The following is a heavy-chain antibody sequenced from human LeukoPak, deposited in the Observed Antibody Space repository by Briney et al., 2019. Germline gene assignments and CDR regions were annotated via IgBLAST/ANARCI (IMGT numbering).Heavy chain of an antibody. V-gene: IGHV3-30-3*01. Sequence: GGSLRLSCAASGFTFSSYAMHWVRQAPGKGLEWVAVISYDGSNKYYADSVKGRFTISRDNSKNTLYLQMNSLRAEDTAVYYCARDQRYSYGYLYYYYYYGMDVWGQGTTVTVSS. CDR3: ARDQRYSYGYLYYYYYYGMDV. D-gene: IGHD5-18*01. CDR2: ISYDGSNK. J-gene: IGHJ6*02. CDR1: GFTFSSYA.